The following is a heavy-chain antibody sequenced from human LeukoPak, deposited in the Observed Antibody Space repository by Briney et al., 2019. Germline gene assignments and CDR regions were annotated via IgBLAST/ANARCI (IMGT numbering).Heavy chain of an antibody. Sequence: GGSLTLLCAPSGFTVSSKYMRWVRQAPGEGLEWVSVIYSGGSTYYADSVKGRFTISRDNSKNTLYLQMNSLRAEDTAVYYCARNDFWSGYPLDYWGQGTLVTVSS. CDR3: ARNDFWSGYPLDY. D-gene: IGHD3-3*01. V-gene: IGHV3-53*01. CDR1: GFTVSSKY. CDR2: IYSGGST. J-gene: IGHJ4*02.